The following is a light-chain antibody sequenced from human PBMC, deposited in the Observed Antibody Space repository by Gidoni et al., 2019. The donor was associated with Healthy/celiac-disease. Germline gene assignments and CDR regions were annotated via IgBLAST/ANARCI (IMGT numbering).Light chain of an antibody. V-gene: IGKV3-15*01. Sequence: EIVMTQSPATLSVSPGERATLSCRASQSVSSNLAWYQQKPGQAPRLLIYGASTRATGIPARFIGIVSGTEFTLTLSSLQSEDFAVYYCQQYNNWPPFTFGPGTKVDI. CDR1: QSVSSN. J-gene: IGKJ3*01. CDR3: QQYNNWPPFT. CDR2: GAS.